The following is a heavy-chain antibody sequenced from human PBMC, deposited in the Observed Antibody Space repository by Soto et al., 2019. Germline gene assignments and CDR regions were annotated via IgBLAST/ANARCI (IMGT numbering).Heavy chain of an antibody. Sequence: QVQLQESGPGLVEPSQTLSLTCTVSGASVSNTGYHWNWIRQRPGKGLEWIGQITGSPDYNPSLKSRVTISLDTSRNHFYLEVNSVTAADTAVYYCATLTAGGGGRGYSGQGTLVTVSS. CDR1: GASVSNTGYH. CDR2: ITGSP. J-gene: IGHJ4*02. D-gene: IGHD6-25*01. CDR3: ATLTAGGGGRGY. V-gene: IGHV4-31*03.